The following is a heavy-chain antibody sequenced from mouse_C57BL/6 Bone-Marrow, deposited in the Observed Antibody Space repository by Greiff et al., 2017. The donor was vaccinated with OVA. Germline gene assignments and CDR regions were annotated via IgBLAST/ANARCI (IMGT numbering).Heavy chain of an antibody. V-gene: IGHV3-1*01. CDR1: GYSITSGYD. CDR3: ARVGPYAMDY. Sequence: EVMLVESGPGMVKPSQSLSHTCTVTGYSITSGYDWHWIRHFPGNKLEWMGYIIYSGSTNYNPSLKSRISITHDTSKNHFFLKLNSVTTEDTATCYCARVGPYAMDYWGQGTSVTVSS. CDR2: IIYSGST. J-gene: IGHJ4*01.